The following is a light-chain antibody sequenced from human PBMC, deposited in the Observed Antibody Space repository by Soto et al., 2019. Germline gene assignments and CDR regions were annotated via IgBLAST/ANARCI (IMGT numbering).Light chain of an antibody. CDR2: DAS. J-gene: IGKJ1*01. Sequence: EIVLTQSPATLSLSPGERATLSCRASQSVSSYLAWYQQKPGQAPRLLIYDASNRAAGIPARFSGSGSGTDFPLTISSLGPEDFAIYYCQQRSTWPLTFGQGPRVDI. CDR1: QSVSSY. CDR3: QQRSTWPLT. V-gene: IGKV3-11*01.